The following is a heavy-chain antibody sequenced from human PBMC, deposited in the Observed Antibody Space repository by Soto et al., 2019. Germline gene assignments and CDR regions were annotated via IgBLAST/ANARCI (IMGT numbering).Heavy chain of an antibody. CDR2: ISSSSSYI. J-gene: IGHJ3*02. CDR1: GFTFSSHS. D-gene: IGHD2-15*01. V-gene: IGHV3-21*01. Sequence: PGGSLRLSCAASGFTFSSHSMNWVRQAPGKGLEWVSFISSSSSYIYYADSVKGRFTISRDNAKNSLYLQMNSLRAEDTAVYYCARVRVAFTPPSHAFDIWGQGTMVTVSS. CDR3: ARVRVAFTPPSHAFDI.